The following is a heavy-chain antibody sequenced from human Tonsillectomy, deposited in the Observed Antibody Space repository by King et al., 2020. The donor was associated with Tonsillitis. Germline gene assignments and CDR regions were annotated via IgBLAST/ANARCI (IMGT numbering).Heavy chain of an antibody. Sequence: VQLVESGGGLVQPGGSLRLSCAASGFTFSSYWMHWVRQAPGKGLVWVSRINSDGSSTSYADSVKGRFTISRDNAKNTLYLQMNSLRAEETAVYYCARELRFLEWLFGVTGAFDIGGQGTMVTVSS. V-gene: IGHV3-74*01. CDR1: GFTFSSYW. CDR3: ARELRFLEWLFGVTGAFDI. CDR2: INSDGSST. J-gene: IGHJ3*02. D-gene: IGHD3-3*01.